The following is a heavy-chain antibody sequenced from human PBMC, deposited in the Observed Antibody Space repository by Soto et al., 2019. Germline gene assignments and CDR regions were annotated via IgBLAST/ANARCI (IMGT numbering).Heavy chain of an antibody. CDR2: IIPILGIA. V-gene: IGHV1-69*02. CDR1: GGTFSSYT. CDR3: ASLMRSGYYYGMDV. Sequence: QVQLVQSGAEVKKPGSSVKVSCKASGGTFSSYTISWVRQAPGQGLEWMGRIIPILGIANYAQKFQGRVTITADKSTSTAYMELSSLRSEDTAVDYCASLMRSGYYYGMDVWGQGTTVTVSS. J-gene: IGHJ6*02. D-gene: IGHD3-10*01.